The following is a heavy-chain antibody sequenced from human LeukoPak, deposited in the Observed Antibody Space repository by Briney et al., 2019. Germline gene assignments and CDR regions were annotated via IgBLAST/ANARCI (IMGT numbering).Heavy chain of an antibody. CDR2: TYYSGST. CDR3: ARGEPGTTGPGGHWFVP. CDR1: GGSLSSYY. J-gene: IGHJ5*02. D-gene: IGHD1-1*01. V-gene: IGHV4-59*01. Sequence: ETLSLTCTVSGGSLSSYYWRWIRPPAGKGLEWIGYTYYSGSTNYNPSLKSRVTISVDTSKNHSSLKLSSVSAADTAVYYCARGEPGTTGPGGHWFVPWGEGTLVTVSS.